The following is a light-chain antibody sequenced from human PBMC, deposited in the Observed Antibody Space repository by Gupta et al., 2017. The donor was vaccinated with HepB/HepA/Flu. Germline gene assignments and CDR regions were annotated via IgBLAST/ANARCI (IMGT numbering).Light chain of an antibody. CDR3: SSYTSSSTVV. V-gene: IGLV2-14*03. J-gene: IGLJ2*01. Sequence: QSALTPPASVSGSPGQSITISCTGTSSDVGGYNYVSWYQQHPGKAPKLMIYDVSNRPSGVSNRFSGSKSGNTASLTISGLQAEDDADYYCSSYTSSSTVVFGGGTKLTVL. CDR1: SSDVGGYNY. CDR2: DVS.